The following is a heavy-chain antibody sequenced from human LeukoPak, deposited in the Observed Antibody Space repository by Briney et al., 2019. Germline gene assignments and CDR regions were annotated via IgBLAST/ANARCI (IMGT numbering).Heavy chain of an antibody. J-gene: IGHJ4*02. CDR3: ARDHSDYGDRVYFDY. CDR2: ISAYNGNT. D-gene: IGHD4-17*01. V-gene: IGHV1-18*01. Sequence: ASVKVSCKASGYTFTSCGISWVRQAPGQGLEWVGWISAYNGNTNFAQKLQGRVTMTTDTSTSTAYMELRSLRSDDTAVSYCARDHSDYGDRVYFDYWGQGTLVTVSS. CDR1: GYTFTSCG.